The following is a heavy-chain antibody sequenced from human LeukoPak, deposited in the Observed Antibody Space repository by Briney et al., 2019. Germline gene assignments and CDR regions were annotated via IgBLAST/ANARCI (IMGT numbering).Heavy chain of an antibody. V-gene: IGHV4-34*01. J-gene: IGHJ4*02. CDR2: INHSGST. D-gene: IGHD6-19*01. CDR3: ARLGSGWYDGDY. CDR1: GGSFSGYY. Sequence: PSETLSLTCAVYGGSFSGYYWSWIRQPPGKGLEWIGEINHSGSTNYNPSLKSRVTISVDTSKNQFSLKLSSVTAADTAVYYCARLGSGWYDGDYWGQGTLVTVSS.